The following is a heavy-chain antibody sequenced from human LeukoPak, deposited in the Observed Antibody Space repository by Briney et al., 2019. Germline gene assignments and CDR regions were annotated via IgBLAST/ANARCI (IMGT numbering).Heavy chain of an antibody. CDR1: GFTFDDYG. J-gene: IGHJ4*02. CDR3: ARGYCSGSSCFPFDY. Sequence: GGSLRLSCATPGFTFDDYGMSWVRQAPGKGLEWVSGITWNGGNTGYSDSVKGRFTISRDSAKNSLYLQMNSLRVEDTAMYYCARGYCSGSSCFPFDYWGQGTLVTVSS. CDR2: ITWNGGNT. V-gene: IGHV3-20*04. D-gene: IGHD2-15*01.